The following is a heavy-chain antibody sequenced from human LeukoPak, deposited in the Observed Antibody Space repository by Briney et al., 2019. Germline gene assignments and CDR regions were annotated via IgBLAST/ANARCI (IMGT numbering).Heavy chain of an antibody. D-gene: IGHD1-14*01. J-gene: IGHJ4*02. CDR3: ARGLNHYYFDY. Sequence: KSSETLSLTCTVSGGSISSEGYYWSWIRQHPGKGLEWIGYIYYSGNTYYNPSLKSRLTISVDTSKNQFSLKLTSVTAADTAVYFCARGLNHYYFDYWGQGTLVTVSS. CDR2: IYYSGNT. V-gene: IGHV4-31*03. CDR1: GGSISSEGYY.